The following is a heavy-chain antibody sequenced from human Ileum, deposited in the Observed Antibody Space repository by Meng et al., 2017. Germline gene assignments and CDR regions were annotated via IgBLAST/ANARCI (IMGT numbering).Heavy chain of an antibody. D-gene: IGHD6-19*01. CDR3: ARGRYSSGWLGEYFQH. CDR2: INNSEST. Sequence: VQVHEVGAGLLKRAETLSLTGGVYGGSFSGSYRSCIRQPPGKALEWIGEINNSESTHYYPSLKSRVTISVDTSKNQFSLKLSSVTAADTAVYYCARGRYSSGWLGEYFQHWGQGTLVTVSS. J-gene: IGHJ1*01. CDR1: GGSFSGSY. V-gene: IGHV4-34*01.